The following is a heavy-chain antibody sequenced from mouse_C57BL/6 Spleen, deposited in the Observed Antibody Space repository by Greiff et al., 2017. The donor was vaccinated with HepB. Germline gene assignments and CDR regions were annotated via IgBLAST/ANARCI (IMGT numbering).Heavy chain of an antibody. CDR1: GFNIKDDY. J-gene: IGHJ3*01. Sequence: VQLKQSGAELVRPGASVKLSCTASGFNIKDDYMHWVKQRPEQGLEWIGWIDPENGDTEYASKFQGKATITADTSSNTAYLKLSSLTSEDTAVYYCTYGYEGFAYWGQGTLVTVSA. CDR3: TYGYEGFAY. D-gene: IGHD2-2*01. CDR2: IDPENGDT. V-gene: IGHV14-4*01.